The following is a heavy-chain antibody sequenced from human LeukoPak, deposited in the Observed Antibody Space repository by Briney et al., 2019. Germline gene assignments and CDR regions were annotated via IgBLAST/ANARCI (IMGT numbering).Heavy chain of an antibody. CDR1: GFTFSSYG. CDR2: IWYDGSNK. Sequence: GGSLRLSCVASGFTFSSYGMHWVRQAPGKGLEWVAVIWYDGSNKYYADSVKGRFTISRDNSKNTLYLQMNSLRAEDTAVYYCARDYDFWSGYSDPLWFDPWGQGTLVTVSS. D-gene: IGHD3-3*01. V-gene: IGHV3-33*08. J-gene: IGHJ5*02. CDR3: ARDYDFWSGYSDPLWFDP.